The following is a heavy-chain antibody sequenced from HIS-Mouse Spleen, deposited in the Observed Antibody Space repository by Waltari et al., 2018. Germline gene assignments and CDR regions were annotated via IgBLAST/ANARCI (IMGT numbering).Heavy chain of an antibody. J-gene: IGHJ2*01. CDR1: GGSISSSSYY. CDR2: LYYGCST. Sequence: QLQLQESGPGLVKPSETLSLTCTVSGGSISSSSYYWGWIRLPPGKGLEWIGSLYYGCSTYYHLSLKIRVTISVDTSNNQFSLKLSSVTAAYTAGYYCAREIPYSSSWYDWYFDLWGRGTLVTVSS. D-gene: IGHD6-13*01. V-gene: IGHV4-39*07. CDR3: AREIPYSSSWYDWYFDL.